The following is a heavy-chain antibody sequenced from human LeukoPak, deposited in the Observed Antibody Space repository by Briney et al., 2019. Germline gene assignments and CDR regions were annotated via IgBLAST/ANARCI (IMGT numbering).Heavy chain of an antibody. Sequence: PGGSLRLPCAASGFTFSSYSMNWVRQAPGKGLEWVSSISSSSSYIYYADSVKGRFTISRDNAKNSLYLHMNSLRAQDTAVCDCASSSPIDYWGQGTLVTVSS. V-gene: IGHV3-21*01. J-gene: IGHJ4*02. CDR3: ASSSPIDY. CDR1: GFTFSSYS. D-gene: IGHD6-6*01. CDR2: ISSSSSYI.